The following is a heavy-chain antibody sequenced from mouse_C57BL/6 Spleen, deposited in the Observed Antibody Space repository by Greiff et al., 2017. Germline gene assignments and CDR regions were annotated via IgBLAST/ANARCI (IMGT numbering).Heavy chain of an antibody. J-gene: IGHJ3*01. CDR3: ARGDYYGSSYVAWFAY. V-gene: IGHV1-85*01. Sequence: QVQLQQSGPELVKPGASVKLSCKASGYTFTSYDINWVKQRPGKGLEWIGWIYPRDGSTKYNEKFKGKATLTVDTSSSTAYMELHSLTSEDSAVYFCARGDYYGSSYVAWFAYWGQGTLVTVSA. D-gene: IGHD1-1*01. CDR2: IYPRDGST. CDR1: GYTFTSYD.